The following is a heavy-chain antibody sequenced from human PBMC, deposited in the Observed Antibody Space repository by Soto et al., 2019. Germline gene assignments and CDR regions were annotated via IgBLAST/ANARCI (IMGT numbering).Heavy chain of an antibody. D-gene: IGHD6-13*01. V-gene: IGHV4-59*01. J-gene: IGHJ4*02. CDR1: GDSIAHYY. CDR2: IYYTGST. Sequence: QVQLQESGPGLANPSETLSLTCTVSGDSIAHYYWSWIRQPPGKRLEWIGYIYYTGSTTYNPSLESRVTMSIDTSRNQFSLKLRSVNAADTAIYYCAKYRRTEAEGFTLDYWGRGNLVTVSS. CDR3: AKYRRTEAEGFTLDY.